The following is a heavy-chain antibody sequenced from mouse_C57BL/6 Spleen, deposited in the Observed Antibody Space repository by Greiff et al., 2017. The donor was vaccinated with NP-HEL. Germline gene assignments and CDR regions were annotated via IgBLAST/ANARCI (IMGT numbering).Heavy chain of an antibody. CDR3: TRDYGSFFDY. CDR2: IDPETGGT. J-gene: IGHJ2*01. Sequence: VQLQESGAELVRPGASVTLSCKASGYTFTDYEMHWVKQTPVHGLEWIGAIDPETGGTAYNQKFKGKAILTADKSSSTAYMELRSLTSEDSAVYYCTRDYGSFFDYWGQGTTLTVSS. V-gene: IGHV1-15*01. CDR1: GYTFTDYE. D-gene: IGHD1-1*01.